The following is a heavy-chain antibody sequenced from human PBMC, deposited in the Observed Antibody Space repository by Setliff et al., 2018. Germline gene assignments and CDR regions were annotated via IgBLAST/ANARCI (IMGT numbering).Heavy chain of an antibody. Sequence: SVKVSCKASGGTFNTYGITWVRQAPAQGLEWMGGIIPGLGILDYAQKFQDRVTITADRSTSTAYMELSSLRSEDTAIYFCARHSGRYYVPGTFDSWGQGTLVTVSS. CDR3: ARHSGRYYVPGTFDS. CDR1: GGTFNTYG. J-gene: IGHJ4*02. D-gene: IGHD1-26*01. CDR2: IIPGLGIL. V-gene: IGHV1-69*10.